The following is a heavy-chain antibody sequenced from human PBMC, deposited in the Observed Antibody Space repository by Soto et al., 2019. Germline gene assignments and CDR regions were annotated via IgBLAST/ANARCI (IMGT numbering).Heavy chain of an antibody. CDR1: GFTFSSYA. V-gene: IGHV3-23*01. D-gene: IGHD2-8*01. CDR2: ISGSGGST. J-gene: IGHJ4*02. CDR3: AKESADSTNGVCYTYYCSGYRRGDFDY. Sequence: EVQLLESGGGLVQPGGSLRLSCAASGFTFSSYAMSWVRQAPGKGLEWVSAISGSGGSTYYADSVKGRFTISRDNSNDALYLQMNSLRAEDTAVYYCAKESADSTNGVCYTYYCSGYRRGDFDYWGQGTLVTVSS.